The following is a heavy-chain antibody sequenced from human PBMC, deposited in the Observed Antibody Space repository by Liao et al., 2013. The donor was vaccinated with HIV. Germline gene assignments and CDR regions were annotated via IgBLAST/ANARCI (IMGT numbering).Heavy chain of an antibody. D-gene: IGHD1-7*01. CDR3: ARTGNLYNWFDP. Sequence: LEWIGYIYHSGSTYYNPSLKSRVTISVDRSKNQFSLKLSSVTAADTAVYYCARTGNLYNWFDPWGRGNPGHRLL. J-gene: IGHJ5*02. CDR2: IYHSGST. V-gene: IGHV4-30-2*01.